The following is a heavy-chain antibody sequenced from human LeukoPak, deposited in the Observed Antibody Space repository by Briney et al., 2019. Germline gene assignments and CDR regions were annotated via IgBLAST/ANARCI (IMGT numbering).Heavy chain of an antibody. CDR3: IKDRGRRLLFDY. V-gene: IGHV3-49*03. J-gene: IGHJ4*02. D-gene: IGHD3-16*01. Sequence: GGSLRLSCTASGFTFGDYAMSWFRQAPGKGLEWVGFIRSKAYGGTTEYAASVKGRFTISRDDSKSIAYLQMNSLKTEDTAVYYCIKDRGRRLLFDYGGQGTLATVSS. CDR1: GFTFGDYA. CDR2: IRSKAYGGTT.